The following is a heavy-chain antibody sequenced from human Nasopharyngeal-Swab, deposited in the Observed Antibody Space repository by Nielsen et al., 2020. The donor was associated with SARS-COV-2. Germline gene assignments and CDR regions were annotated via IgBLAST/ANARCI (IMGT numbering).Heavy chain of an antibody. D-gene: IGHD5-18*01. Sequence: SETLSLTCTVSGGSISSYYWSWIRQPPGKGLEWIGYIYYSGSTSYNPSLKSRVTISVDTSKSQFSLKLSPVTAADTAVYYCARTIGASRGYSYGSYYYMDVWGKGTTVTVSS. CDR3: ARTIGASRGYSYGSYYYMDV. V-gene: IGHV4-59*01. CDR1: GGSISSYY. CDR2: IYYSGST. J-gene: IGHJ6*03.